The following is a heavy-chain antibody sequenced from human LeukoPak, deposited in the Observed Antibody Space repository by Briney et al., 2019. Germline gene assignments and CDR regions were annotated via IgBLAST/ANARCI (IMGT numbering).Heavy chain of an antibody. CDR1: GFTFSTYG. CDR2: IYHDGSNE. V-gene: IGHV3-33*01. D-gene: IGHD6-13*01. Sequence: GRSLRLSCAASGFTFSTYGMHWVRQAPGKGLEWVAIIYHDGSNEYYADSVKGRFTISRDNSKNTLYLQMNSLRAEDTAVYYCARVLGSNWVFDYWGQGTLVTVS. J-gene: IGHJ4*02. CDR3: ARVLGSNWVFDY.